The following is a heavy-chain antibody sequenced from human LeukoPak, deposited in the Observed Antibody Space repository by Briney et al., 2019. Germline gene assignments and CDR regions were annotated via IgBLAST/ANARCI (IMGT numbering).Heavy chain of an antibody. V-gene: IGHV4-59*01. D-gene: IGHD3-16*01. J-gene: IGHJ4*02. CDR1: GGSISSYY. CDR2: IYYSGST. Sequence: SETLSLTCTVSGGSISSYYWSWIRQPPGKGLEWIGYIYYSGSTNYNPSLKSRVTISVDTSKNQFSLKLSSVTAADTAVYYCARQRKGGVTIDYWGQGTLVTVSS. CDR3: ARQRKGGVTIDY.